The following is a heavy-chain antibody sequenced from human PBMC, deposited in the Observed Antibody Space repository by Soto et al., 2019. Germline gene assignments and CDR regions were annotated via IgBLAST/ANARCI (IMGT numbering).Heavy chain of an antibody. J-gene: IGHJ3*02. D-gene: IGHD6-19*01. CDR2: INAGNGNT. Sequence: ASVKVSCKASGYTFTSYAMHWVRQAPGQRLEWMGWINAGNGNTKYSQKFQGRVAITRDTSASTAYMELSSLRSEDTAVYYCARDRYSGGWRHDAFDIWGQGTMVTVSS. CDR1: GYTFTSYA. V-gene: IGHV1-3*01. CDR3: ARDRYSGGWRHDAFDI.